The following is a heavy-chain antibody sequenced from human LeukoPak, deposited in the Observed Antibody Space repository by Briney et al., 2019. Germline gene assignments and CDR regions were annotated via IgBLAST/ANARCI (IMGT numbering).Heavy chain of an antibody. CDR1: GFTFSRYW. CDR3: ARPAYCGGDCYFYFDY. CDR2: IKQDGNVK. V-gene: IGHV3-7*01. D-gene: IGHD2-21*02. J-gene: IGHJ4*02. Sequence: GGSLRLSCAASGFTFSRYWMSWVRQAPGKGLEWVTSIKQDGNVKYYVDSVKGRFTISRDNAKNSLYLQMNSLRAEDTAVYYCARPAYCGGDCYFYFDYWGQGTLVTVSS.